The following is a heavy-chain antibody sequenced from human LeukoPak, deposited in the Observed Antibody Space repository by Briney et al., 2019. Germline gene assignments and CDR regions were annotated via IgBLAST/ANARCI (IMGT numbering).Heavy chain of an antibody. J-gene: IGHJ4*02. CDR3: ARVPTRRYFDWFFDY. Sequence: PSEALSLTCTVSGGSISSYYWSWIRQPPGKGLEWIGYIYYSGSTNYNPSLKSRVTISVDTSKNQFSLKLSSVTAADTAVYYCARVPTRRYFDWFFDYWGQGTLVTVSS. V-gene: IGHV4-59*01. CDR1: GGSISSYY. CDR2: IYYSGST. D-gene: IGHD3-9*01.